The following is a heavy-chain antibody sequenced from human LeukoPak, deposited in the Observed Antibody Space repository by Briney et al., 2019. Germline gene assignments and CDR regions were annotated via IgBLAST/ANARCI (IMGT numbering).Heavy chain of an antibody. CDR3: ARGTIPQYYFDY. CDR1: GGSVSSGSYY. J-gene: IGHJ4*02. Sequence: SETLSLTCTVSGGSVSSGSYYWSWIRQPPGKGLEWIGYIYYSGSTNYNPSFKSRVTISVDTSKNQFSLKLSSVTAADTAVYYCARGTIPQYYFDYWGQGTLVTVSS. D-gene: IGHD3-3*01. CDR2: IYYSGST. V-gene: IGHV4-61*01.